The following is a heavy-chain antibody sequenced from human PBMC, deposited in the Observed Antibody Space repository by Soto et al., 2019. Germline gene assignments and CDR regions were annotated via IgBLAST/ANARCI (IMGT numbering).Heavy chain of an antibody. CDR2: IYNSGST. Sequence: PSETLSLTCSVSGGSISSYHWSWIRQPPGKGLEWIGYIYNSGSTYYNPSLKSRVTISADTSKRQFSLRLSSVTAADTAVYYCARAVVAATYCVFDIWGQGTMVTVSS. D-gene: IGHD2-21*01. V-gene: IGHV4-59*01. CDR1: GGSISSYH. CDR3: ARAVVAATYCVFDI. J-gene: IGHJ3*02.